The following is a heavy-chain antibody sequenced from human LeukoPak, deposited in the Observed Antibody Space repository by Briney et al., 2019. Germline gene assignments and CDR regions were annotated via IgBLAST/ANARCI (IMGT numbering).Heavy chain of an antibody. CDR3: AKRDGYTTYYFDY. CDR2: IYSGGST. D-gene: IGHD5-24*01. CDR1: GFTVSSNY. J-gene: IGHJ4*02. Sequence: GGSLRLSCAASGFTVSSNYMSWVRQAPGKGLEWVSVIYSGGSTHYADSVKGRFTISRDNSKNTVYLQMNSLRAEDMAVYYCAKRDGYTTYYFDYWGQGTLVTVSS. V-gene: IGHV3-66*01.